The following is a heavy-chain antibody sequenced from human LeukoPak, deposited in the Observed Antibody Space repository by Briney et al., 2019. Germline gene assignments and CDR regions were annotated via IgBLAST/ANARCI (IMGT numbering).Heavy chain of an antibody. J-gene: IGHJ2*01. Sequence: PGGSLRLSCAASGFTFSSDGMSWVRQAPGKGLEWVSSISASGGGTVYADSVKGRVTISRDNSKNTLYLQIHFLRAEDRAVYSCAKNLLGSGAFSWYFDFWGRGTLVTVSS. CDR2: ISASGGGT. CDR1: GFTFSSDG. V-gene: IGHV3-23*01. CDR3: AKNLLGSGAFSWYFDF. D-gene: IGHD1-26*01.